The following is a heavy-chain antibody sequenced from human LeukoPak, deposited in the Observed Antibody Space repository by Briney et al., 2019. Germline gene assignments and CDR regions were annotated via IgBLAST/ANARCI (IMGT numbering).Heavy chain of an antibody. CDR2: FDPEDGET. V-gene: IGHV1-24*01. D-gene: IGHD3-22*01. CDR3: ATSGDSSGYKGDY. Sequence: ASVKVSCKVSGYTLTELSIHWVRQTPGKGLEWMGGFDPEDGETIYAQKFQGRVTMTEDTSTDTAYMELSSLRSEDTAVYYCATSGDSSGYKGDYWGQGTLVTVSS. CDR1: GYTLTELS. J-gene: IGHJ4*02.